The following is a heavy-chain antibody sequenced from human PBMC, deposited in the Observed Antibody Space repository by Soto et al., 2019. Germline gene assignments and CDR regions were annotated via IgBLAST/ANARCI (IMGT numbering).Heavy chain of an antibody. J-gene: IGHJ4*02. CDR3: ALVQEGGYGSGSYYTNPFDY. D-gene: IGHD3-10*01. CDR2: IYWDDDT. Sequence: SGPTLVKPTQTLTLTCTFSGFSLSTSGVGVGWIRQPPGKALEWLALIYWDDDTRYSPSLKGRLTITKDTSKNQLVLTMTNMDPVDTATYYCALVQEGGYGSGSYYTNPFDYWGQGTLVTVSS. CDR1: GFSLSTSGVG. V-gene: IGHV2-5*02.